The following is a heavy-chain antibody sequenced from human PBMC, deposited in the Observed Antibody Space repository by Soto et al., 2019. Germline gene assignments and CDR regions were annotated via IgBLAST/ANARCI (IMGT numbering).Heavy chain of an antibody. D-gene: IGHD2-2*03. CDR3: ARPGRMDYYYGMDV. J-gene: IGHJ6*02. Sequence: QVLLQESGPGLVKPSETLSLTCTVSGGSVSSGRYYWSWIRQPPGKGLEWLGYIYYSGSTNYNPSLKSRVAMSVDTPRNQFSLKLASVAAADTGVYYCARPGRMDYYYGMDVWGQGTTVTVSS. CDR1: GGSVSSGRYY. V-gene: IGHV4-61*01. CDR2: IYYSGST.